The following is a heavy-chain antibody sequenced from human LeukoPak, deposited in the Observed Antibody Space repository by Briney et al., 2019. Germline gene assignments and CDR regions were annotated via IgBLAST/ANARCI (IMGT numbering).Heavy chain of an antibody. V-gene: IGHV4-59*01. Sequence: SETLSLTCTVSGASISNYYWSWIRQSPGKALEWIGYIFYSGSTKYNPSLKSRVTISIDTSKDQFSLKLTSVTAADTAVYYCVRDIVASGAGSWFDPWGQGAMVTVSS. CDR2: IFYSGST. D-gene: IGHD3-16*01. CDR3: VRDIVASGAGSWFDP. CDR1: GASISNYY. J-gene: IGHJ5*02.